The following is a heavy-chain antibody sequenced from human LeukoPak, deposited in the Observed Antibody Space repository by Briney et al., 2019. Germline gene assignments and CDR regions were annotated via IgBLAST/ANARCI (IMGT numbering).Heavy chain of an antibody. D-gene: IGHD4-17*01. CDR1: GGSFSIYQ. Sequence: SETLSLTCAVYGGSFSIYQYNWIRQTPGKGLEWIGEINPSGSTNYNPTLKSRVTMSLDTSKSQISLKLSSMTAADTAVYYCARRVRAGDYRLDYWGQGTLVTVSS. CDR2: INPSGST. J-gene: IGHJ4*02. V-gene: IGHV4-34*01. CDR3: ARRVRAGDYRLDY.